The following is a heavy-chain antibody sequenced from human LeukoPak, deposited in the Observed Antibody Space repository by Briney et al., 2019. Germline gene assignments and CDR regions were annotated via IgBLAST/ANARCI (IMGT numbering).Heavy chain of an antibody. D-gene: IGHD6-6*01. CDR2: ISSSGSTI. CDR3: ARDFPPIAARQRPLAYFDY. Sequence: PGGSLRLSCAASGFTFSDYYMSWIRQAPGKGLEWVSYISSSGSTIYYADSVKGRFTISRDNAKNSLYLQMNSLRAEDTAVYYCARDFPPIAARQRPLAYFDYWGQGTLVTVSS. CDR1: GFTFSDYY. J-gene: IGHJ4*02. V-gene: IGHV3-11*04.